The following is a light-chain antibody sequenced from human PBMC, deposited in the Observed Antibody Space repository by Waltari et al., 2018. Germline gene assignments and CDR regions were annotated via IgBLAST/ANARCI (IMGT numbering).Light chain of an antibody. CDR3: QQYKTFPRT. V-gene: IGKV1-5*03. J-gene: IGKJ1*01. Sequence: DIEMTQSPSNVSASVGDRVIITRRASQRVSKWVAWYQFKGGKAPKVLISAASTIESGVPSRFGGGGSGSDFALTIAGLQPEDSATYYCQQYKTFPRTFGPGTRVEIK. CDR1: QRVSKW. CDR2: AAS.